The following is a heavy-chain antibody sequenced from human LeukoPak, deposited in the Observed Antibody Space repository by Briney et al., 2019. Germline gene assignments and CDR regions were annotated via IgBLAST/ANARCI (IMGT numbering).Heavy chain of an antibody. J-gene: IGHJ4*02. V-gene: IGHV4-59*01. D-gene: IGHD3-9*01. CDR1: GGSISSYY. CDR3: ARVGDYDILTGYPYYFDY. CDR2: IYCSGST. Sequence: PSETLSLTCTVSGGSISSYYWSWIRQPPGKGLEWIGYIYCSGSTNYNPSLKSRVTISVDTSKNQFSLKLSSVTAADTAVYYCARVGDYDILTGYPYYFDYWGQGTLVTVSS.